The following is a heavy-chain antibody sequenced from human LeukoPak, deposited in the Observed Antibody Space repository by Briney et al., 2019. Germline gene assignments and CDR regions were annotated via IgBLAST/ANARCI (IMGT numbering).Heavy chain of an antibody. V-gene: IGHV3-23*01. D-gene: IGHD3-3*01. Sequence: GGCLRLSCAASGFTFSSYAMSWVRQAPGKGLEWVSAISGSGGSTYYADSVKGRFTISRDNSKNTLYLQMNSLRAEDTAVYYCAKLVSMYDFWSGYHDYWGQGTLVTVSS. CDR3: AKLVSMYDFWSGYHDY. CDR2: ISGSGGST. CDR1: GFTFSSYA. J-gene: IGHJ4*02.